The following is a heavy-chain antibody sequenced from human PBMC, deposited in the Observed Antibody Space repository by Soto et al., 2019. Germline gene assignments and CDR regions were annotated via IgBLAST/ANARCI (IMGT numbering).Heavy chain of an antibody. CDR1: GDSVSSNSAA. D-gene: IGHD6-6*01. CDR3: ARDGGGFAKARPVFDY. V-gene: IGHV6-1*01. J-gene: IGHJ4*02. Sequence: KQSQTLSLTCAISGDSVSSNSAAWNWIRQSPSRGLEWLGRTYYRSKWYNDYAVSVKSRITINPDTSKNQFSLQLNSVTPEDTAVYYCARDGGGFAKARPVFDYWGQGTLVTVSS. CDR2: TYYRSKWYN.